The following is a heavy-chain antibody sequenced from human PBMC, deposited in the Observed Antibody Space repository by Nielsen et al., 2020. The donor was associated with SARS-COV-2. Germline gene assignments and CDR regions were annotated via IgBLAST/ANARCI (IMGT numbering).Heavy chain of an antibody. CDR1: AFTFSTYW. Sequence: GGSLRLSCAASAFTFSTYWMHWVRQAPGKGLVWVSRINSDGSSTSYADSVKGRFTISRDNAKNTLYLQMNSLRAEDTAAYYCARGPYGDYLPYGMDVWGQGTTVTVSS. CDR2: INSDGSST. D-gene: IGHD4-17*01. V-gene: IGHV3-74*01. J-gene: IGHJ6*02. CDR3: ARGPYGDYLPYGMDV.